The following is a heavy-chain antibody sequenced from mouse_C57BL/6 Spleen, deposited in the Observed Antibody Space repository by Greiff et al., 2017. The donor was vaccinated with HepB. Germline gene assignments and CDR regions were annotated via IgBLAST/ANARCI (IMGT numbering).Heavy chain of an antibody. CDR1: GFTFSDAW. V-gene: IGHV6-6*01. Sequence: EVMLVESGGGLVQPGGSMKLSCAASGFTFSDAWMDWVRQSPEKGLEWVAEIRNKANNHATYYAESVKGRFTISRDDSKSSVYLQMNSLRAEDTGIYYCTRNYGSSSNWYFDVWGTGTTVTVSS. CDR2: IRNKANNHAT. D-gene: IGHD1-1*01. CDR3: TRNYGSSSNWYFDV. J-gene: IGHJ1*03.